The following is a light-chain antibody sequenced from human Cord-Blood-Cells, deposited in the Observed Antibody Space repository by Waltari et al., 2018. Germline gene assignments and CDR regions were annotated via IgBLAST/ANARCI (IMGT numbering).Light chain of an antibody. CDR3: CSYAGSYTLV. J-gene: IGLJ2*01. CDR2: DVS. Sequence: QSALTQPRSVSGSPGQSVTISCTGTSSDVGGYNYVSWYQQHPGKAPKLMIYDVSKRPSGVPDLFSGFKSVNTASLTISCLQAENEADYYCCSYAGSYTLVFGGGTKLTVL. V-gene: IGLV2-11*01. CDR1: SSDVGGYNY.